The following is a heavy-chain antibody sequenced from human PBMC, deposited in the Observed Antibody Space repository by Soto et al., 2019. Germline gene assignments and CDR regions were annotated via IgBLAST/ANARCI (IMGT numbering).Heavy chain of an antibody. D-gene: IGHD2-2*03. CDR2: ISYDGSNR. V-gene: IGHV3-30-3*01. J-gene: IGHJ6*02. CDR1: GFTFSNYA. Sequence: QEQLVESGGGVVQPERSLTLSCAGSGFTFSNYAMHWVRQAPGKGLEWVAVISYDGSNRYYADSVKGRFTISRDNSKNTVYVQMNSLRPEDTAVYYCASDGYGMDVWGQGTTVTVSS. CDR3: ASDGYGMDV.